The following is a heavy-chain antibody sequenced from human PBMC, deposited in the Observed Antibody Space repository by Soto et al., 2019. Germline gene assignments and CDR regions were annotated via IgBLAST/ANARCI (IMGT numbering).Heavy chain of an antibody. CDR2: ISSSSSYI. D-gene: IGHD3-22*01. CDR1: GFTFSSYS. J-gene: IGHJ6*02. V-gene: IGHV3-21*01. CDR3: ARDLKIITMIVGPYSPYGMDV. Sequence: GGSLRLSCAASGFTFSSYSINWVRQAPGKGLEWVSSISSSSSYIYYADSVKGRFTISRDNAKNSLYLQMNSLRAEDTAVYYCARDLKIITMIVGPYSPYGMDVWGQGTTVTVSS.